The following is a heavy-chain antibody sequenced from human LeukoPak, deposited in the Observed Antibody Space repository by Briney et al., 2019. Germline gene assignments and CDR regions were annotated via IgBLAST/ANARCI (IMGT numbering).Heavy chain of an antibody. J-gene: IGHJ4*02. CDR2: IYTSGST. CDR3: ARAVPGSVYFDY. D-gene: IGHD3-10*01. CDR1: GDSMSSGRYY. Sequence: KPSETLSLTRTVSGDSMSSGRYYWSWVRQPAGRGLEWIGRIYTSGSTNYNPSLKSRVTMSVDTSKNQFSLKLSTVTAADTAVYYCARAVPGSVYFDYWGQGTLVTVSS. V-gene: IGHV4-61*02.